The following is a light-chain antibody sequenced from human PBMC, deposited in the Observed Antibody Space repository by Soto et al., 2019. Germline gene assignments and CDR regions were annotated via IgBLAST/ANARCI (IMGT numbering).Light chain of an antibody. J-gene: IGKJ1*01. V-gene: IGKV1-5*03. CDR2: KAS. CDR3: QHYNSYSEA. Sequence: DIQMTQSPATLSASVGDRVTITCMASQSVRSWLAWYQQKPGKAPKLLIYKASTLKSGVPSRFSGSGSGTEFTLTSSSLQPDDFATYYCQHYNSYSEAFGQGTKVDIK. CDR1: QSVRSW.